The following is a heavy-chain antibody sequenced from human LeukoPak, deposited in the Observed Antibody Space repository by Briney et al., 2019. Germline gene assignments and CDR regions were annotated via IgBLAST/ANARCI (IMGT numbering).Heavy chain of an antibody. J-gene: IGHJ4*02. V-gene: IGHV3-74*01. CDR2: IYSDGSST. CDR3: ARGDDFDY. CDR1: GFTFSSYW. Sequence: GGSLRLSCAASGFTFSSYWMHWVRQAPGKGLVWVSRIYSDGSSTNYADSVKGRFTISRDNAKNTLYLQMNSLRAEDTAVYYCARGDDFDYGGQGTLVTVST.